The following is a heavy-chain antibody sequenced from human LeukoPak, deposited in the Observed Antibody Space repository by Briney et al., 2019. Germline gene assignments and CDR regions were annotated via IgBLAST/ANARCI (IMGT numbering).Heavy chain of an antibody. CDR1: GLTFSSYA. J-gene: IGHJ4*02. CDR2: MSASGDGT. Sequence: GGSLRLSCAASGLTFSSYAMTWVRQAPGKGLEWVSAMSASGDGTYYADSVKGRFTISRDNSKNTLYLQMNSLRAEDTAVYYCARESYDSSGLYYFDYWGQGTLVTVSS. V-gene: IGHV3-23*01. D-gene: IGHD3-22*01. CDR3: ARESYDSSGLYYFDY.